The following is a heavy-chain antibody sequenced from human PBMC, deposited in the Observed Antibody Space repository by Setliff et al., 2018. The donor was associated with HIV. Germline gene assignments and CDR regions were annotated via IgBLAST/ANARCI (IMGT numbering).Heavy chain of an antibody. CDR1: GGTFSSYA. J-gene: IGHJ6*02. V-gene: IGHV1-69*13. CDR3: ARDLYYYDSSGYYPGNYYGMDV. Sequence: SVKVSCKASGGTFSSYAISWVRQAPGQGLEWMGGIILLFGTQNYAQKFQGRVTITADESTSTAYMELSSLRSEDTAVYYCARDLYYYDSSGYYPGNYYGMDVWGQGTTVTVSS. CDR2: IILLFGTQ. D-gene: IGHD3-22*01.